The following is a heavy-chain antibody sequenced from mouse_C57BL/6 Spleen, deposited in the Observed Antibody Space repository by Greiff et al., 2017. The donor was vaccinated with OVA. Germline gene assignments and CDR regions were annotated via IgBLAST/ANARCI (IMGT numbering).Heavy chain of an antibody. V-gene: IGHV1-52*01. CDR3: ARGDYYGSKNYAMDY. CDR1: GYTFTSYW. D-gene: IGHD1-1*01. CDR2: IDPSDSET. J-gene: IGHJ4*01. Sequence: QVQLQQPGAELVRPGSSVKLSCKASGYTFTSYWMHWVKQRPIQGLEWIGNIDPSDSETHYNQKFKDKATLTVDKSSSTAYMQLSSLTSEDSAVYYCARGDYYGSKNYAMDYWGQGTSVTVSS.